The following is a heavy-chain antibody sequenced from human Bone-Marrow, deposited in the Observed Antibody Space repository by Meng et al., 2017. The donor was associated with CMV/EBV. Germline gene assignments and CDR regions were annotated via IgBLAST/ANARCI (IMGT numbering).Heavy chain of an antibody. J-gene: IGHJ3*02. CDR3: ARDHRSYYDFWSGYYNIDAFDI. Sequence: SETLSLTCTVSGGSISSGGYYWSWIRQHPGKGLEWIGYIYYSGSTYYNPSLKSRVTISVDTSKNQFSLKLSSVTAADTAVYYCARDHRSYYDFWSGYYNIDAFDIWGQGQWSPSPQ. CDR1: GGSISSGGYY. D-gene: IGHD3-3*01. V-gene: IGHV4-31*03. CDR2: IYYSGST.